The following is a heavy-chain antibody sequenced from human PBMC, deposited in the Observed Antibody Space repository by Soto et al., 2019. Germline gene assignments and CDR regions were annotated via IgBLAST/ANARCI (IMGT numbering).Heavy chain of an antibody. CDR3: ARDGLGGNSPGMDV. CDR2: IYYSGST. D-gene: IGHD2-21*02. CDR1: GGSISSGGYY. J-gene: IGHJ6*02. Sequence: PSETLSLTCTVSGGSISSGGYYWSWIRQHPGKGLEWIGYIYYSGSTYYNPWLKSRVTISVDTSKNQFSLKLSSVTAADTAVYYCARDGLGGNSPGMDVWGQGTTVTVSS. V-gene: IGHV4-31*03.